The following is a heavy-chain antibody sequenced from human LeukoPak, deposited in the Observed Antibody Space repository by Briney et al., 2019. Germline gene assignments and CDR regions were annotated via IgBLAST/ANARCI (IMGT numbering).Heavy chain of an antibody. Sequence: PSETLSLTCTVSGGSISSSSYYWGWIRQPPGKGLEWIGSICYSGSTYYNPSLKSRVTISVDTSKNQFSLKLSSVTAADTAVYYCARHRDIVATIWFDPWGQGTLVTVSS. J-gene: IGHJ5*02. V-gene: IGHV4-39*01. CDR3: ARHRDIVATIWFDP. CDR1: GGSISSSSYY. D-gene: IGHD5-12*01. CDR2: ICYSGST.